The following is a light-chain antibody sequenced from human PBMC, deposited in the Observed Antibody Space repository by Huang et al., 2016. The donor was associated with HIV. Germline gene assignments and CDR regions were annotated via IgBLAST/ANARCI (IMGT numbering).Light chain of an antibody. CDR1: QSISNY. V-gene: IGKV1-39*01. CDR2: AAS. CDR3: QQSYSTPPYT. Sequence: DIQMTQSPSSLSAAVGDRVTITCRASQSISNYLNWYQQKPGKAPKLLIYAASSLQSEVSSRFSGSGSGTDFTLTISSLQPEDFATYYCQQSYSTPPYTFGQGTKLEIK. J-gene: IGKJ2*01.